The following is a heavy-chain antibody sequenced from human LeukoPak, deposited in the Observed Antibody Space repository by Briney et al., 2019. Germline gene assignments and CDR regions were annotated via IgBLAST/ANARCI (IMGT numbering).Heavy chain of an antibody. J-gene: IGHJ4*02. CDR1: GYSISSGYY. D-gene: IGHD5-18*01. V-gene: IGHV4-38-2*02. CDR3: ARAIRGYSYGSFDY. Sequence: SETRSLTCPVSGYSISSGYYWGCVRQPPGKGLGLIGSIYHSECTYYHPSLKSRVSISVDTSKNQFSLKLSSVTAADTAVYYCARAIRGYSYGSFDYWGQGTLVTVSS. CDR2: IYHSECT.